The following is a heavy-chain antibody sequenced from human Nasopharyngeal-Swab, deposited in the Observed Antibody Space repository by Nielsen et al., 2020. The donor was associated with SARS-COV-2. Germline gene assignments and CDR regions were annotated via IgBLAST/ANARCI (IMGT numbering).Heavy chain of an antibody. CDR3: AGSSFDYYYYYMDV. CDR1: GFTVSSNY. V-gene: IGHV3-66*01. J-gene: IGHJ6*03. CDR2: IYSGGST. D-gene: IGHD6-13*01. Sequence: AGSLRLSCAVSGFTVSSNYMCWVRQAPGKGLEWVSVIYSGGSTYYADSVKGRFTISRDNSKNKLYLQMNSLRAEDTAVYYCAGSSFDYYYYYMDVWGKGTTVTVSS.